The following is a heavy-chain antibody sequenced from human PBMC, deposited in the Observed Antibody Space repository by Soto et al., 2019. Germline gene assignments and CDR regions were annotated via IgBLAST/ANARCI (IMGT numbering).Heavy chain of an antibody. CDR2: ISSSGSTI. D-gene: IGHD2-2*01. Sequence: GGSLRLSCAASGFTFSDYYMSWIRQAPGKGLEWVSYISSSGSTIYYADSVKGRFTISRDNAKNSLYLQMSSLRAEDTAVYYCARERRYCSSTSCYYYFDYWGQGTLVTVSS. V-gene: IGHV3-11*01. CDR3: ARERRYCSSTSCYYYFDY. J-gene: IGHJ4*02. CDR1: GFTFSDYY.